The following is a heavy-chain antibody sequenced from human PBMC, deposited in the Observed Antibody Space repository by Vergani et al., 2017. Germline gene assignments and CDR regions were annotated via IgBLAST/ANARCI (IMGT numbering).Heavy chain of an antibody. Sequence: QVDLQASGPGLVKSSETLSPNCAVSGYSVGSGYYWGWIRQPPGRGLEWIGCVHRNGNTYYTSSLRSRATISRDTSKNQFSLRLTAVTAADTAVYYCARQNPYGSAHVDFWGRGVLVTVSA. CDR2: VHRNGNT. D-gene: IGHD3-10*01. J-gene: IGHJ4*02. CDR3: ARQNPYGSAHVDF. CDR1: GYSVGSGYY. V-gene: IGHV4-38-2*01.